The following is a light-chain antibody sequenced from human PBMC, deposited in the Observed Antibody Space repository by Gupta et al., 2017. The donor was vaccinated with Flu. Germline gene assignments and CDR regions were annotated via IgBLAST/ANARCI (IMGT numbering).Light chain of an antibody. CDR1: GGYIP. CDR3: GSYTRNTTPYV. CDR2: DVS. J-gene: IGLJ1*01. V-gene: IGLV2-14*03. Sequence: GGYIPVAEFQQHPGEFPNLLIYDVSNRPSGVADRFSGSKSGTTAALTISGLRTEDEADYYCGSYTRNTTPYVFGTGTKVTVL.